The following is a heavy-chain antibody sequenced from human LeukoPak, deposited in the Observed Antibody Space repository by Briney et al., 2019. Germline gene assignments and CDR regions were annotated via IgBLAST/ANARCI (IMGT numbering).Heavy chain of an antibody. CDR1: GYSFTSYW. CDR3: ARRDGYDSSGYYHPGAFDI. CDR2: IYPGDSDT. J-gene: IGHJ3*02. Sequence: GESLQISCKGSGYSFTSYWIGWVRQMPGKGLEWMGIIYPGDSDTRYSPSFQGQVTTSADKSISTAYLQWSSLKASDTAMYYCARRDGYDSSGYYHPGAFDIWGQGTMVTVSS. D-gene: IGHD3-22*01. V-gene: IGHV5-51*01.